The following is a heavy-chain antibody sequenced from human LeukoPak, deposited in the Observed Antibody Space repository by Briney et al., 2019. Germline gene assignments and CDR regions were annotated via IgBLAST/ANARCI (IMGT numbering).Heavy chain of an antibody. CDR3: ARAIAVRFLEWSGDWFDP. CDR1: GGSINNYY. J-gene: IGHJ5*02. CDR2: IYYSGIT. Sequence: SETLSLTCSVSGGSINNYYWSWIRQPPGKGLEWIGFIYYSGITNYNPSLKSRVTISVDTSKNQFSLKLSSVTAADTAVYYCARAIAVRFLEWSGDWFDPWGQGTLVTVSS. D-gene: IGHD3-3*01. V-gene: IGHV4-59*08.